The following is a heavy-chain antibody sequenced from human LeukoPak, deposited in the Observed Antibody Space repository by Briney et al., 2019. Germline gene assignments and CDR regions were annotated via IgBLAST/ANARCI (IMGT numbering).Heavy chain of an antibody. V-gene: IGHV1-2*02. Sequence: ASVKVSCKASEYTFVGHYMHWVRQAPGQGLEWMGWINPNSGVTIYAQKFQGRVTMTRDTSISTAYMELSRLSSDDTAVYYCARGRGYSYSWFDPWGQGTLVTVSS. CDR1: EYTFVGHY. D-gene: IGHD5-18*01. CDR2: INPNSGVT. CDR3: ARGRGYSYSWFDP. J-gene: IGHJ5*02.